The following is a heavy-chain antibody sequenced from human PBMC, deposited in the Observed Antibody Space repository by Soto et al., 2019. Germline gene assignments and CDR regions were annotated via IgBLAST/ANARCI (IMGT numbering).Heavy chain of an antibody. CDR1: DGSISSYY. CDR2: IYYSGNT. CDR3: ASRGTTTDCSGGSCYARGFDY. J-gene: IGHJ4*02. Sequence: SETLCLTCTVSDGSISSYYWGWIRQHPGKGLEWIGSIYYSGNTYYNPSLKSRVTISVDTSKNQFSLKLSSVTAADTAVYYCASRGTTTDCSGGSCYARGFDYWGQGTLVTGSS. V-gene: IGHV4-39*07. D-gene: IGHD2-15*01.